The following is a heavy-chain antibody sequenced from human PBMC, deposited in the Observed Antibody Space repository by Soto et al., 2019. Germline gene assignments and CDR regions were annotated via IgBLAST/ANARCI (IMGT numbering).Heavy chain of an antibody. CDR3: ASRPNDFWSGSPSDY. CDR1: GGSISSSSYY. Sequence: QLQLQESGPGLVKPSETLSLTCTVSGGSISSSSYYWGWIRQPPRKGLEWIGSIYYSGSTYYNPSLRSRVTISVDTSKNQFSLKLSSVTAADTAVYYCASRPNDFWSGSPSDYWGQGTLVTVSS. D-gene: IGHD3-3*01. V-gene: IGHV4-39*01. J-gene: IGHJ4*02. CDR2: IYYSGST.